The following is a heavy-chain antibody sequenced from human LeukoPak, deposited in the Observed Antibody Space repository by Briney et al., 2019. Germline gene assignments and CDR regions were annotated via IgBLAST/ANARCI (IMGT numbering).Heavy chain of an antibody. CDR1: GYTFTDYF. J-gene: IGHJ5*02. CDR3: ARDGYSGRFDP. V-gene: IGHV1-2*02. Sequence: ASVKVSCKASGYTFTDYFMHWVRQAPGQGLEWMGWINPHSGGTNYAQKFQGRVTMTRDTSISTAYMELSRLRSDDTAVYYCARDGYSGRFDPWGQGTLVTVSS. D-gene: IGHD5-12*01. CDR2: INPHSGGT.